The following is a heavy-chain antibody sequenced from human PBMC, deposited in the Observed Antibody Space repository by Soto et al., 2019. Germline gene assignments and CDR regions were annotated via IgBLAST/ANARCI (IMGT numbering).Heavy chain of an antibody. V-gene: IGHV3-7*03. D-gene: IGHD3-10*01. CDR2: MRPDESEK. J-gene: IGHJ6*02. CDR1: GFTFSRDW. CDR3: ARYGFANGLDL. Sequence: GGSLRLSCTLSGFTFSRDWMAWVRQAPGKGLEWVANMRPDESEKYYVDSVRGRFTISRDGAENSLHLQMDSLRAEDTALYYCARYGFANGLDLWGQGTTVTVSS.